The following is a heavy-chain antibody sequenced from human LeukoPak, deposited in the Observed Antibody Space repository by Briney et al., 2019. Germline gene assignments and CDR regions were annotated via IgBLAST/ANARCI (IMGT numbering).Heavy chain of an antibody. V-gene: IGHV4-39*01. J-gene: IGHJ4*02. CDR3: ASRPRVGYDSSGYSYYFDY. D-gene: IGHD3-22*01. Sequence: SETLSLTCTVSGGSISSSSYYWGWIRQPPGKGLEWIGSIYFSGSTYYNPSLKSRVTISVDTSKNQFSLKLSSVTAADTAVYYCASRPRVGYDSSGYSYYFDYWGQGTLVTVSS. CDR2: IYFSGST. CDR1: GGSISSSSYY.